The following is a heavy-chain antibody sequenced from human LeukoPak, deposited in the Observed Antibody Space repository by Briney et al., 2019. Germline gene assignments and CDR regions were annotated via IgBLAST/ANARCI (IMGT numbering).Heavy chain of an antibody. V-gene: IGHV1-69*02. D-gene: IGHD2-15*01. CDR2: IIPILGIA. J-gene: IGHJ4*02. CDR1: GGTFSSYT. Sequence: GASVEVSCKASGGTFSSYTISWVRQAPGQGLEWMGRIIPILGIANYAQKFQGRVTITADKSTSTAYMELSSLRSEDAAVYYCARGGDYSALDYWGQGTLVTVSS. CDR3: ARGGDYSALDY.